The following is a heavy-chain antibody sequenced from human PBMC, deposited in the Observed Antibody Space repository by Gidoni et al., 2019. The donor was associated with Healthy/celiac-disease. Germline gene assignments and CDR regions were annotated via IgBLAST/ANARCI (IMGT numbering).Heavy chain of an antibody. Sequence: EVQLVESGGGLVQPGGSLKLSCAASGFTFSGSAMHWVRQASGKGLEWVGRIRSKANSYATAYAASVKGRFTISRDDSKNTAYLQMNSLKTEDTAVYYCTRLSAAGTTDYWGQGTLVTVSS. CDR3: TRLSAAGTTDY. J-gene: IGHJ4*02. V-gene: IGHV3-73*02. CDR2: IRSKANSYAT. D-gene: IGHD6-13*01. CDR1: GFTFSGSA.